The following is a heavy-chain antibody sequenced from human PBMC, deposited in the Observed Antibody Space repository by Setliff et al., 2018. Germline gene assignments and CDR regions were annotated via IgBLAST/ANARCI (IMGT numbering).Heavy chain of an antibody. CDR1: GYTFTSDY. Sequence: ASVKVSCKASGYTFTSDYMHWVRQAPGQGLEWMGWINPNSGGTNYAQKFQGWVTMTRDTSISTAYMELSRLRSDETAVYYCAREVTGSSSWFEGAFDIWGQGTMVTVSS. J-gene: IGHJ3*02. D-gene: IGHD6-13*01. V-gene: IGHV1-2*04. CDR3: AREVTGSSSWFEGAFDI. CDR2: INPNSGGT.